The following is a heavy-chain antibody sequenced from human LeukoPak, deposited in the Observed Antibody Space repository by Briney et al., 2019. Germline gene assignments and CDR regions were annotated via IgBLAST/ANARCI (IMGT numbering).Heavy chain of an antibody. CDR3: ARDRGSSWYTDAFDI. V-gene: IGHV3-7*01. CDR2: IKQDGSEK. D-gene: IGHD6-13*01. J-gene: IGHJ3*02. CDR1: GFTFRSYW. Sequence: GGSLRLSCAASGFTFRSYWTSWVRQAPGKGLEWVANIKQDGSEKYYVDSVKGRFTISRDNAKNSLYLQMNSLRAEDTAVYYCARDRGSSWYTDAFDIWGQGTMVTVSS.